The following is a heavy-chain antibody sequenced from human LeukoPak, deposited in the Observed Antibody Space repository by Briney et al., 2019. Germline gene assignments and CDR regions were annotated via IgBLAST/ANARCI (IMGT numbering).Heavy chain of an antibody. CDR1: GGSFSGYY. J-gene: IGHJ4*02. D-gene: IGHD3-22*01. V-gene: IGHV4-34*01. Sequence: SETLSLTCAVYGGSFSGYYWSWIRQPPGKGLEWIGEINHSGSTNYNPSLKSRVTISVDTSKNQFSLKLSSVTAADTAVYYCARESYYDSSGYYYPNLDYWGQGTLVTVSS. CDR3: ARESYYDSSGYYYPNLDY. CDR2: INHSGST.